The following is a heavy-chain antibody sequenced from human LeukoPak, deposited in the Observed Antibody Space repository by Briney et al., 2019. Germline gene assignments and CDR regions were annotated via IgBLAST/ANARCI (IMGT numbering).Heavy chain of an antibody. J-gene: IGHJ3*02. CDR2: TYYRSKWYN. Sequence: SQTLSLTCAISGDSVSSNSAAWNWIRQSPSRGLERLGRTYYRSKWYNDYAVSVKSRITINPDTSKNQFSLQLNSVTPEDTAVYYCAREAEGYCSTTSCYVDAFDIWGQGTMVTVSS. CDR1: GDSVSSNSAA. CDR3: AREAEGYCSTTSCYVDAFDI. D-gene: IGHD2-2*01. V-gene: IGHV6-1*01.